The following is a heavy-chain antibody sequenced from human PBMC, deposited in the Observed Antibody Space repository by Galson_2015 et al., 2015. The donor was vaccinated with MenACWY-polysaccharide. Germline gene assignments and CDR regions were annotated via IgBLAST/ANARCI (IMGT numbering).Heavy chain of an antibody. CDR3: ARGYMVRGGYFDP. CDR1: GFTFSSYL. J-gene: IGHJ4*01. D-gene: IGHD3-10*01. CDR2: IGTSSSTI. Sequence: SLRLSCAVSGFTFSSYLMTWVRQAPGKGLEWVSYIGTSSSTISYADSVKGRFTISRDNAENSLYLQVNSLRVEDTAVCYCARGYMVRGGYFDPWGHGTLVTVSS. V-gene: IGHV3-48*01.